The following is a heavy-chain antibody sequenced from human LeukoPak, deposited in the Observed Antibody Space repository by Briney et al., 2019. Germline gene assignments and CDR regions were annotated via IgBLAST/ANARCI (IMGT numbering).Heavy chain of an antibody. J-gene: IGHJ6*02. V-gene: IGHV3-53*01. CDR3: ARDRVNFGYYYCGMDV. D-gene: IGHD3-3*01. CDR1: GFTVSSNY. CDR2: IYSGGST. Sequence: GGSLRLSCAASGFTVSSNYMSWVRQAPGKGLEWVSVIYSGGSTYYADSVKGRFTISRDNSKNTLYLQMNSLRAEDTAVYYCARDRVNFGYYYCGMDVWGQGTTVTVSS.